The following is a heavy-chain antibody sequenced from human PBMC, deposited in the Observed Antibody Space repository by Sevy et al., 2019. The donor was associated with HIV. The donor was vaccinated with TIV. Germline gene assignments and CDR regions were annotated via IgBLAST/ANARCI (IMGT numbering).Heavy chain of an antibody. CDR1: GYTLTELS. J-gene: IGHJ6*02. CDR2: FDPEDGET. Sequence: ASVKVSCKVSGYTLTELSMHWVRQAPGKGLEWMGGFDPEDGETIYAQKFQGRVTMTEDTSTDTAYMELSSLGSEDTAVYYCATAGSIAARLGAYYYYGMDVWGQGTTVTVSS. D-gene: IGHD6-6*01. CDR3: ATAGSIAARLGAYYYYGMDV. V-gene: IGHV1-24*01.